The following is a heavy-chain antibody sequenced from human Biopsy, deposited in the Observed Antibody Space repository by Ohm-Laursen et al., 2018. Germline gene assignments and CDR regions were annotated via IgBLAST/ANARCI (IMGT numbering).Heavy chain of an antibody. CDR1: GGSTNDYF. CDR2: IYSNGGS. CDR3: ARTPGKAVAGRFLDL. V-gene: IGHV4-4*07. D-gene: IGHD6-19*01. J-gene: IGHJ2*01. Sequence: TLSLTCSVSGGSTNDYFWSWIRQPAGETLEWIGRIYSNGGSSYNPSLKSRISMSMDTSNNQFSLTLTSVTAADTAVYYCARTPGKAVAGRFLDLWGRGTLVTVSS.